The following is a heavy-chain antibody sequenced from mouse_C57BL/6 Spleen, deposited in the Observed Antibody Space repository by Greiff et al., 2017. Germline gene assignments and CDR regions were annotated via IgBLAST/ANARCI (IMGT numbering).Heavy chain of an antibody. V-gene: IGHV1-52*01. CDR1: GYTFTSYW. CDR3: ARRSTYGSSYGGVFFDY. D-gene: IGHD1-1*01. CDR2: IDPSDSET. Sequence: QVQLQQPGAELVRPGSSVKLSCKASGYTFTSYWMHWVKQRPIQGLEWIGNIDPSDSETHYNQKFKDKATLTVDKSSSTAYMQLSSLTSEDSAVYYCARRSTYGSSYGGVFFDYWGQGTTLTVSS. J-gene: IGHJ2*01.